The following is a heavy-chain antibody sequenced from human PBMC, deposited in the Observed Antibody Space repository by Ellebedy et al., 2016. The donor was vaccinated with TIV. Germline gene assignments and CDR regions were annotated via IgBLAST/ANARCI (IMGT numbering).Heavy chain of an antibody. CDR2: ISSSSSTI. CDR3: ARATGYSSGWYGYYFDY. Sequence: PGGSLRLSCAASGFTFSSYSMNWVRQAPGKGLEWVSYISSSSSTIYYADSVKGRFTISRDNAKNSLYLQMNSLRAEDTAVYYCARATGYSSGWYGYYFDYWGQGTLVTVSS. J-gene: IGHJ4*02. D-gene: IGHD6-19*01. CDR1: GFTFSSYS. V-gene: IGHV3-48*01.